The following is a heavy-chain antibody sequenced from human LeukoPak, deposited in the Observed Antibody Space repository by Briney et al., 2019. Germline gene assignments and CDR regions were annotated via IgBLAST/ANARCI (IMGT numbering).Heavy chain of an antibody. CDR2: INPNSGDT. Sequence: ASVNVSCKASGYSFTGYYMHWVRQAPGQGLEWMGWINPNSGDTNCAQKFQGRVTMTRDTSISTAYMELSRLRSDDTAVYYCARRSMVRGVTTYYFDYWGQGALVTVSS. J-gene: IGHJ4*02. CDR1: GYSFTGYY. V-gene: IGHV1-2*02. CDR3: ARRSMVRGVTTYYFDY. D-gene: IGHD3-10*01.